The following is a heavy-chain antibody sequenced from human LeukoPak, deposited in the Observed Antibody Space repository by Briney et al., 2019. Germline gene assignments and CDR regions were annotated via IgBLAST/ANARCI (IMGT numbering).Heavy chain of an antibody. CDR2: INHSGGS. V-gene: IGHV4-34*01. Sequence: SETLSLTCAVYGGSFRGYYWMWVRQSPGKGLEWIGEINHSGGSNYNPSLKSRVTISVDTSSNQFSLKLTSVTAADTAVYYCVMGQWEPKGTYWGQGILVTFSS. CDR3: VMGQWEPKGTY. J-gene: IGHJ4*02. D-gene: IGHD1-26*01. CDR1: GGSFRGYY.